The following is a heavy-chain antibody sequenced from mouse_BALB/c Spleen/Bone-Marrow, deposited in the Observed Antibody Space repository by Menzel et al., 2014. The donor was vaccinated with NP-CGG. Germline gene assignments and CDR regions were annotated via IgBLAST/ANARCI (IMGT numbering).Heavy chain of an antibody. CDR1: GYSFTGYN. CDR3: ARMDYYGH. Sequence: LVESGPELEKPGASVKMSCKASGYSFTGYNMNWVKQSNGKSLEWIGNIDPSYGGTSYNQKFKGKATLTVDKSSSTAYMQLKSLTSEDSAVYYCARMDYYGHWGQGTLVTVSA. V-gene: IGHV1-39*01. J-gene: IGHJ3*01. CDR2: IDPSYGGT. D-gene: IGHD1-2*01.